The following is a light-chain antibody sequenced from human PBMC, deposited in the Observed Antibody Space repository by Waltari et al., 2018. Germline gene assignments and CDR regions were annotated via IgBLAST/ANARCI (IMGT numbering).Light chain of an antibody. J-gene: IGKJ4*01. CDR3: QQYYSTPLT. CDR1: ASVLYGSNNKNH. CDR2: WAS. V-gene: IGKV4-1*01. Sequence: DIVMTQSPESLAVSLGERATINCTSSASVLYGSNNKNHLAWYQQKPGKPPKLLLYWASTRKSGVPDRFSGSGSETDFTLTVTSLQAEDAAVYYCQQYYSTPLTFGGGTRVEI.